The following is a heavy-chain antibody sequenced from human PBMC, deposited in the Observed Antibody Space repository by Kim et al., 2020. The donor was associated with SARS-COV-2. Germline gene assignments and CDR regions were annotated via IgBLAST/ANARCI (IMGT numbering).Heavy chain of an antibody. CDR2: INHSGST. J-gene: IGHJ4*02. D-gene: IGHD3-9*01. V-gene: IGHV4-34*01. CDR1: GGSFSGYY. Sequence: SETLSLTCAVYGGSFSGYYWSWIRQPPGKGLEWIGEINHSGSTNYNPSLKSRVTMSVDTSKNQFSLKLSSVTAADTAVYYCARGLGGLGYYDILTGYQSPKYYFDYWGQGTLVTVSS. CDR3: ARGLGGLGYYDILTGYQSPKYYFDY.